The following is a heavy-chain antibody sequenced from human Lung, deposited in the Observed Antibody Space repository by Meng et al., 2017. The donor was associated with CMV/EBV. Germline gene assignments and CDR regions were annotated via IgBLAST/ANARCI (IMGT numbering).Heavy chain of an antibody. CDR3: ARVGQWLPIDY. V-gene: IGHV4-4*02. Sequence: GSGTGLVEPSGTLSLPCAVSGGSNSSSNWWSWVRQPPGKGLEWIGEIYHSGSTNYNPSLKSRVTISVDKSKNQFSLNLSSVTAADTAVYYCARVGQWLPIDYWGQGTLVTVSS. D-gene: IGHD6-19*01. CDR2: IYHSGST. CDR1: GGSNSSSNW. J-gene: IGHJ4*02.